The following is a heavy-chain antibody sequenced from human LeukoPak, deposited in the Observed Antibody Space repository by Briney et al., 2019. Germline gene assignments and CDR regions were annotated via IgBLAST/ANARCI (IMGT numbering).Heavy chain of an antibody. V-gene: IGHV3-30-3*01. CDR1: GFTFSTYA. J-gene: IGHJ4*02. CDR2: VSHDGSNK. D-gene: IGHD3-22*01. Sequence: SGGSLRLSCAASGFTFSTYAIHWVRQAPGKGLEWVAVVSHDGSNKYYADSVKGRFTISRDNSKNTLYLQMNSLRAEDTAVYYCARDYYSRFDYWGQGTLVTVSS. CDR3: ARDYYSRFDY.